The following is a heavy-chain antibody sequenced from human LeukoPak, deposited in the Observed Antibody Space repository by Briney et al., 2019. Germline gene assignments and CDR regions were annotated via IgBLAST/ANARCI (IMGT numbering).Heavy chain of an antibody. Sequence: QAXGQGLEWMGWISPYNGNTNYAQKLQGRVTMTTDTSTSTAYMELRSLRSDDTAVYYCARVITTNNDYWGQGTLVTVSS. V-gene: IGHV1-18*01. CDR3: ARVITTNNDY. CDR2: ISPYNGNT. D-gene: IGHD3-22*01. J-gene: IGHJ4*02.